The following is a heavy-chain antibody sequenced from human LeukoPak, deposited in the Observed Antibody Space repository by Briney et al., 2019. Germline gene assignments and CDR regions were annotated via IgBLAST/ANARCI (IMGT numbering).Heavy chain of an antibody. CDR3: ARDGTSLNLAEFDY. V-gene: IGHV4-31*03. CDR1: GGSISSGGYY. J-gene: IGHJ4*02. Sequence: SETLSLTCTVSGGSISSGGYYWSWIRQHPGKGLEWIGYIYYSGSTYYNPSLKSRVTISVDTSKNQFYLKLSSVTAADTAVYYCARDGTSLNLAEFDYWGQGTLVTVTS. CDR2: IYYSGST. D-gene: IGHD1-1*01.